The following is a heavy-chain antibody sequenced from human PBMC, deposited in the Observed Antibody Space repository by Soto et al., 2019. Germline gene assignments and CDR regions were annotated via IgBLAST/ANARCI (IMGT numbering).Heavy chain of an antibody. D-gene: IGHD6-25*01. CDR2: IIPIFGTA. J-gene: IGHJ6*02. CDR1: GGTFSSYA. CDR3: ARDRQYSSAYYYYGMDV. V-gene: IGHV1-69*01. Sequence: QVQLVQSGAEVKKPGSSVKVSCKASGGTFSSYAISWVRQAPGQGIEWMGGIIPIFGTANYAQKFQGRVTITADESTSTAYMELSSLRSEDTAVYYCARDRQYSSAYYYYGMDVWGQGTTVTVSS.